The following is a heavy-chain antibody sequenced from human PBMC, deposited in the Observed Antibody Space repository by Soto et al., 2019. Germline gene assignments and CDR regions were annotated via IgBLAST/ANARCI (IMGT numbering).Heavy chain of an antibody. J-gene: IGHJ4*02. CDR2: ISASGRFK. CDR3: ASHQIAICDY. V-gene: IGHV3-23*01. CDR1: GFAFSDFD. D-gene: IGHD2-2*01. Sequence: EVQLLESGGGLVQPGGSLRLSCAASGFAFSDFDMSWVRQAPGKGLEWVSAISASGRFKPYADSVRGRFTISRDNFGGTVDLQMNSPRPEEPAVCYCASHQIAICDYWGRGTLVTVSS.